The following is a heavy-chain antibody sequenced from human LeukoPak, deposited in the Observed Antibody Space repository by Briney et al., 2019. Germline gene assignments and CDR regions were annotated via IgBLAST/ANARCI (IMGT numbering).Heavy chain of an antibody. D-gene: IGHD6-13*01. CDR1: GFSISDYY. J-gene: IGHJ5*02. Sequence: GGSLSLSCAASGFSISDYYMSWIRQAPGKGLEWVSYISSSSSSTNYADSEKRRSTISRDNAKNSLYLQMNSLRAEDTAVYYCARDRAIAAAGTGWFDPWGQGTLVTVSS. V-gene: IGHV3-11*05. CDR3: ARDRAIAAAGTGWFDP. CDR2: ISSSSSST.